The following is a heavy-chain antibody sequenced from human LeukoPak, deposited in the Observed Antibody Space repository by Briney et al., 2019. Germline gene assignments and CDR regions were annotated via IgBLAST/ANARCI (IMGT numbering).Heavy chain of an antibody. CDR2: IRASGRTT. CDR3: ARDYYDTDAFDI. Sequence: GGTLRLSCAASGFNFGNYGMNWVRQAPGKGLEWVSGIRASGRTTDYADSVKGRFTISRDNSKNTLYLQMNSLRAEDTAVYYCARDYYDTDAFDIWGQGTMVTVSS. D-gene: IGHD3-22*01. CDR1: GFNFGNYG. J-gene: IGHJ3*02. V-gene: IGHV3-23*01.